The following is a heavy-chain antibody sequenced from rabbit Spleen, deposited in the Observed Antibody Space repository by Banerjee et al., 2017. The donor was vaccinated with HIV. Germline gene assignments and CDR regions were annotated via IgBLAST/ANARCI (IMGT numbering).Heavy chain of an antibody. CDR2: IYAGDGST. J-gene: IGHJ4*01. CDR1: GFDFSSSHY. Sequence: QSLEESGGDLVKPGASLTLTCKASGFDFSSSHYMCWVRQAPGKGLECIACIYAGDGSTWYASWAKGQFTISKTSSTTVTLQMTSLTAADTATYFCARGSATMTMVITGFYLNLWGPGTLVTVS. V-gene: IGHV1S40*01. D-gene: IGHD2-1*01. CDR3: ARGSATMTMVITGFYLNL.